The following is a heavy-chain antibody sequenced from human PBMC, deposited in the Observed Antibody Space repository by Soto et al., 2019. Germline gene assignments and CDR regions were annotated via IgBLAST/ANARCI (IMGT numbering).Heavy chain of an antibody. D-gene: IGHD2-8*02. Sequence: PSETLPLTWAVDGGSFSGYYWSWIRQPQGTGLEWIGEINHSGSTNYNPSLKSRVTISVDTSKNQFSLKLTSVTAADTAVYYCARDKITGLFDYWGQGTLVTVPQ. V-gene: IGHV4-34*01. CDR3: ARDKITGLFDY. J-gene: IGHJ4*02. CDR1: GGSFSGYY. CDR2: INHSGST.